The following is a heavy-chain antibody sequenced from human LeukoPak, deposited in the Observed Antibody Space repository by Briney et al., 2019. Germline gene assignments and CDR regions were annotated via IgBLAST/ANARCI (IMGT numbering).Heavy chain of an antibody. J-gene: IGHJ5*02. V-gene: IGHV5-51*01. D-gene: IGHD3-10*01. CDR2: IYPGDSDT. Sequence: GESLKISCKGSGYSCTSYWIGWVRQMLGKGLEWMGIIYPGDSDTRYSPSFRGQVTISADKSISTAYLQWSSLKASDTAMYYCARQSYSYYGSGSYDNWFDPWGQGTLVTVSS. CDR3: ARQSYSYYGSGSYDNWFDP. CDR1: GYSCTSYW.